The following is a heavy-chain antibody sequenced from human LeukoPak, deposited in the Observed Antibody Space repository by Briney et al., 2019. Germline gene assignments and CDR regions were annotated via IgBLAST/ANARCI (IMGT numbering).Heavy chain of an antibody. CDR2: IYHSGST. J-gene: IGHJ3*02. Sequence: PSGTLSLTCAVSGGSISGSNWWSWVRQPPGKGLEWIGEIYHSGSTNYNPSLKSRVTISVDKSKNQFSLKLSSVTAADTAVYYCARFGHLVAHDAFDIWGQGTMVTVSS. CDR1: GGSISGSNW. V-gene: IGHV4-4*02. CDR3: ARFGHLVAHDAFDI. D-gene: IGHD5-12*01.